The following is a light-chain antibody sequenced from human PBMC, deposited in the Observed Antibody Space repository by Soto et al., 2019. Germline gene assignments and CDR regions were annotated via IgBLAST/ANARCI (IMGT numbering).Light chain of an antibody. CDR1: QSFTNTQ. V-gene: IGKV3-20*01. Sequence: VLTQSPGTLSLPPGQGATLSCRASQSFTNTQLAWFRQKPGQAPRLIIWGVSNRATGIPDRFSGSGSGTDFTLTISRLEPEDFVVFYCYQYGSTPPTFGQGTKVDNK. J-gene: IGKJ1*01. CDR2: GVS. CDR3: YQYGSTPPT.